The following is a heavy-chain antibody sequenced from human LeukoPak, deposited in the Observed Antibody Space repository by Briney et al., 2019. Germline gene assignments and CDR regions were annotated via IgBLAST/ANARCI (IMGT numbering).Heavy chain of an antibody. CDR1: GFTVSSNY. CDR3: AREMRIAVAGYGMDV. J-gene: IGHJ6*02. V-gene: IGHV3-66*01. CDR2: IYSGGST. Sequence: GGSLRLSCAASGFTVSSNYMSLVRQAPGKGLEWVSVIYSGGSTYYADSVKGRFTISRDNSKNTLYLQMNSLGAEDTAVYYCAREMRIAVAGYGMDVWGQGTTATVSS. D-gene: IGHD6-19*01.